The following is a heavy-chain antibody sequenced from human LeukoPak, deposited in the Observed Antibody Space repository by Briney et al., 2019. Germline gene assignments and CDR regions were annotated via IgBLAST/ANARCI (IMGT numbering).Heavy chain of an antibody. CDR3: AKDLFGPSGSYSF. J-gene: IGHJ4*02. D-gene: IGHD1-26*01. Sequence: PGGSLRLSCAASGFTFSSYAMSWVRQAPGKGLEWVPAISGSGGSTYYADSVKGRFTISRDNSKNTLYLQMNSLRAEDTTVYYCAKDLFGPSGSYSFWGQGTLVTVSS. CDR2: ISGSGGST. V-gene: IGHV3-23*01. CDR1: GFTFSSYA.